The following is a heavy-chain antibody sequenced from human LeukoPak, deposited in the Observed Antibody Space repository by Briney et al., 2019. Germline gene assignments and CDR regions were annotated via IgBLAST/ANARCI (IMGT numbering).Heavy chain of an antibody. V-gene: IGHV1-2*02. CDR3: ARDKWGIPPSADYYYDSSGYHPSPPDY. Sequence: ASVKVSCKASGYTFTGYYMHWVRQAPGQGLEWMGWINPNSGGTNYAQKFQGRVTMTRDTSISTAYMELSRLRSDDTAVYYCARDKWGIPPSADYYYDSSGYHPSPPDYWGQGTLVTVSS. CDR2: INPNSGGT. D-gene: IGHD3-22*01. J-gene: IGHJ4*02. CDR1: GYTFTGYY.